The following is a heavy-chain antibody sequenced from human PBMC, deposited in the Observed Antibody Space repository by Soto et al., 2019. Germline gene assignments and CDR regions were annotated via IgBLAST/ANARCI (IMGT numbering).Heavy chain of an antibody. Sequence: ASVKVSCKASGYTFTSYAMHWVRQAPGQRLEWMGWINAGNGNTKYSQKFQGRVTITRDTSASTAYMELSSLRSEDTAVYYCARSRVLRFSEWVPGMDVWGQGITVTVSS. CDR2: INAGNGNT. D-gene: IGHD3-3*01. CDR3: ARSRVLRFSEWVPGMDV. J-gene: IGHJ6*02. CDR1: GYTFTSYA. V-gene: IGHV1-3*01.